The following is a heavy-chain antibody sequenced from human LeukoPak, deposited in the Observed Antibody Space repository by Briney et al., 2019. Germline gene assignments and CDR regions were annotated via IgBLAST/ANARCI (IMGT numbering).Heavy chain of an antibody. Sequence: ASVKVSCKASGYTFTGYYMHWVRQAPGLGLEWMGWINPNSGGTNYAQKFQGRVTMTRDTSISTAYMELSRLRSDDTAVYYCARDRITIFGVVISYWGQGTLVTVSS. D-gene: IGHD3-3*01. V-gene: IGHV1-2*02. J-gene: IGHJ4*02. CDR1: GYTFTGYY. CDR3: ARDRITIFGVVISY. CDR2: INPNSGGT.